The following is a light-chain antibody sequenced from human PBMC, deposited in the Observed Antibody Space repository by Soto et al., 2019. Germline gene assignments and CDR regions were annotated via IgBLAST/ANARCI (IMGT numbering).Light chain of an antibody. J-gene: IGLJ1*01. CDR2: HVS. V-gene: IGLV2-14*03. CDR3: SSYTSSSTLLYV. CDR1: RSDVGGYNF. Sequence: QSALTQPASVSGSPGQSVTISCTGTRSDVGGYNFVSWYQQHPGKAPKLMIYHVSYRPSGVSNRFSGSKSGSTASLTISGLQVEDEADYYCSSYTSSSTLLYVFGTGTKVTVL.